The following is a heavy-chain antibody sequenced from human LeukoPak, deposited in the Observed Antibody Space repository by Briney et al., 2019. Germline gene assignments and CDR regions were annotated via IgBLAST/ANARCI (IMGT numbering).Heavy chain of an antibody. V-gene: IGHV3-7*01. Sequence: GGSLRLSCAASGFTFSSYWMSWVRQAPGKGLEWVANIKQDGSEKYYVDSVKGRFTISRDNAKNSLYLQMNSLRAEDTAVYYCAKDHQLGYCSGGSCLFDYWGQGTLVTVSS. D-gene: IGHD2-15*01. J-gene: IGHJ4*02. CDR1: GFTFSSYW. CDR2: IKQDGSEK. CDR3: AKDHQLGYCSGGSCLFDY.